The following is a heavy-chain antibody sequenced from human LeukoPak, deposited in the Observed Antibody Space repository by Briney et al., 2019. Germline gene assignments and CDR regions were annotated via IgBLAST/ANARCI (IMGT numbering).Heavy chain of an antibody. D-gene: IGHD1-14*01. CDR2: ISAYNGNT. V-gene: IGHV1-18*01. CDR1: GYTFTSYG. CDR3: ARGRTSNYYYYYMDV. J-gene: IGHJ6*03. Sequence: GASVKVSCKASGYTFTSYGISWVRQAPGQGLEWMGWISAYNGNTNYAQKLQGRVTMTTDTSTSTAYMELRSLRSDDTAVYYCARGRTSNYYYYYMDVWGKGTTVTVSS.